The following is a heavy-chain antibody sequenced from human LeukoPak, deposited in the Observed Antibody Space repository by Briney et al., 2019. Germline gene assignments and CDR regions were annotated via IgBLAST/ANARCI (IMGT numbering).Heavy chain of an antibody. CDR3: ARDSVVVPAAIGIYYYYYMDG. Sequence: PGGSLRLSCAASGFTFDDYGMSWVRQAPGKGLEWVSDINWNGGSTGYADSVKGRFTISRDNAKNSLYLQMNSLRAEDTALYYCARDSVVVPAAIGIYYYYYMDGSEKGTTVTVSS. CDR2: INWNGGST. D-gene: IGHD2-2*02. J-gene: IGHJ6*03. CDR1: GFTFDDYG. V-gene: IGHV3-20*04.